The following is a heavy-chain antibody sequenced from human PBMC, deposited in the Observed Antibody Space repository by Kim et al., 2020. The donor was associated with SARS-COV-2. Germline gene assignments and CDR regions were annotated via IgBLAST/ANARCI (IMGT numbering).Heavy chain of an antibody. J-gene: IGHJ4*02. CDR1: GFTFSSYD. CDR2: IGTAGDT. D-gene: IGHD1-26*01. CDR3: ARVGVTTSYDY. V-gene: IGHV3-13*01. Sequence: GGSLRLSCAASGFTFSSYDMHWVRQATGKGLEWVSAIGTAGDTYYPGSVKGRFTISRENAKNSLYLQMNSLRAGDTAVYYCARVGVTTSYDYWGQGTLVTVSS.